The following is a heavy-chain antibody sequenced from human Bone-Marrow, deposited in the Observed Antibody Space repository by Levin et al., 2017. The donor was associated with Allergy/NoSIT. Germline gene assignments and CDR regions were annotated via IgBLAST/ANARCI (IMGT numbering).Heavy chain of an antibody. Sequence: KHGESLKISCKGSGYSFNSNWIGWVRQMPGKGLEWMGIIYPADSETRYSPSFQGQVTISADKSINTAYLQWSSLKASDTAIYYCARWTSGIYCSPTTCSLGGFDHWGQGTLVTVSS. D-gene: IGHD2-15*01. CDR2: IYPADSET. V-gene: IGHV5-51*01. J-gene: IGHJ5*02. CDR3: ARWTSGIYCSPTTCSLGGFDH. CDR1: GYSFNSNW.